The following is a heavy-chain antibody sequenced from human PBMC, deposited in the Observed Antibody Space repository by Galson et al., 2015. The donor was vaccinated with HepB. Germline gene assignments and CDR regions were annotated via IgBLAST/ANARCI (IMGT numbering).Heavy chain of an antibody. CDR3: ARDQTTVAGWSDP. CDR1: GGTFSSYA. CDR2: IIPILGIA. Sequence: SVKVSCKASGGTFSSYAISWVRQAPGQGLEWMGRIIPILGIANYAQKFQGRVTITADKSTSTAYMELSSLRSEDTAVYYCARDQTTVAGWSDPWGQGTLVTVSS. V-gene: IGHV1-69*04. J-gene: IGHJ5*02. D-gene: IGHD4-23*01.